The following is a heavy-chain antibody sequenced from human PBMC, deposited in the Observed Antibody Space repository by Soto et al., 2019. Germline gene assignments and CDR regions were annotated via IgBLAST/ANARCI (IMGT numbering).Heavy chain of an antibody. V-gene: IGHV3-74*01. J-gene: IGHJ4*02. CDR3: ASEVLYRSGYSYGPDFDY. Sequence: GSLRLSCAASGFTFSSYWMHWVRQAPGKGLVWVSRINSDGSSTSYADSVKGRFTISRDNAKNTLYLQMNSLRAEDTAVYYCASEVLYRSGYSYGPDFDYWGQGTLVTVPS. CDR1: GFTFSSYW. CDR2: INSDGSST. D-gene: IGHD5-18*01.